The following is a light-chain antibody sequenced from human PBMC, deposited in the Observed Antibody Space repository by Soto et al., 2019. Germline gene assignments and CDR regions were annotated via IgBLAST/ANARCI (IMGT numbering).Light chain of an antibody. Sequence: EIVLTQSPGTLSLSPGERASLSCRASQSVSSFLAWYQQKPGQAPRLLIYDASSRATGIPDKFSGSGSGTDLTLTISRVEPEDFAVYFCQQYDSSPQAFGLATKVDMK. CDR2: DAS. CDR3: QQYDSSPQA. J-gene: IGKJ1*01. CDR1: QSVSSF. V-gene: IGKV3-20*01.